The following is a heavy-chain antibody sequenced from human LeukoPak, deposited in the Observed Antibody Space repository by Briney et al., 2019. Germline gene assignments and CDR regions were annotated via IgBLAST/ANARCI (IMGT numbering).Heavy chain of an antibody. CDR3: ARGRSSLDL. V-gene: IGHV4-59*11. D-gene: IGHD6-19*01. Sequence: SETLSLTCTVAAGSISNHYWSWMRQSPGKGLEWIAYIFYTGSYNYNPSLNSRVYISVDTSKNQFSLNLTSVTAADTAVYCCARGRSSLDLWGQGTLVTVSS. CDR1: AGSISNHY. J-gene: IGHJ5*02. CDR2: IFYTGSY.